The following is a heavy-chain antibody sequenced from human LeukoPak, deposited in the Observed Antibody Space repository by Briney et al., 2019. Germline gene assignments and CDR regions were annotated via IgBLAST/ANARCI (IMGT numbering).Heavy chain of an antibody. CDR1: GYTFTDYY. CDR2: INPNSSGT. V-gene: IGHV1-2*06. D-gene: IGHD6-19*01. CDR3: ARDREQWLVRNWFDP. Sequence: ASVKVSCKASGYTFTDYYMDWVRQAPGQGLEWMGRINPNSSGTDYAQKFQGRVTMTRDTSISTAYMELSRLGSDDTAVYYCARDREQWLVRNWFDPWGQGTLVTVSS. J-gene: IGHJ5*02.